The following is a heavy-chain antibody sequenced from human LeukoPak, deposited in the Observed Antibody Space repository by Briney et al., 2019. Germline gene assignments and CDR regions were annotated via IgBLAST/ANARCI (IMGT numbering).Heavy chain of an antibody. CDR2: INHSGST. CDR1: GGSFSGYY. CDR3: ARGAPGGNDYGDY. J-gene: IGHJ4*02. Sequence: SETLSLTCAVYGGSFSGYYWSWVRQPPGKGLEWIGEINHSGSTNYNPSLKSRVTISVDTSKNQFSLKLNSVTAADTAVYYCARGAPGGNDYGDYWGQGTLVTVSS. V-gene: IGHV4-34*01.